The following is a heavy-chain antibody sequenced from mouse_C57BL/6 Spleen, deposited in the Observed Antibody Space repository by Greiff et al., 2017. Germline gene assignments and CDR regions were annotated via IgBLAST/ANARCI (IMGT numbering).Heavy chain of an antibody. CDR3: ARTGAYFSNVAYAMDY. D-gene: IGHD2-5*01. Sequence: QVQLQQPGTELVKPGASVKLSCKASGYTFTSYWKHWVKQRPGQGLEWIGNINPSNGGTNYNEKFKSKATLTVDKSSSTAYMQRSSLTSEDSAGYYCARTGAYFSNVAYAMDYWGQGPSVTVYS. CDR1: GYTFTSYW. J-gene: IGHJ4*01. CDR2: INPSNGGT. V-gene: IGHV1-53*01.